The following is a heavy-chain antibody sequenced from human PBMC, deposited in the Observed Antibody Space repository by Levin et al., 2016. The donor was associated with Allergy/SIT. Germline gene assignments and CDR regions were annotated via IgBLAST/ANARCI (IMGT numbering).Heavy chain of an antibody. Sequence: GESLKISCKGSGYSFTTYWIGWVRQMPGKGLEWMGIIQPGKSNTRYSPSFEGQVTILDDKSISTAYLQWTSLKASDTAIYYCARRRLYTSGWDYWGQGTLVTVSS. CDR3: ARRRLYTSGWDY. J-gene: IGHJ4*02. CDR1: GYSFTTYW. D-gene: IGHD6-19*01. CDR2: IQPGKSNT. V-gene: IGHV5-51*01.